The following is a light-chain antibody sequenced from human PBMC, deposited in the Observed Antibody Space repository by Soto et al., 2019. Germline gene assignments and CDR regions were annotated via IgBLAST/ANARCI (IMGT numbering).Light chain of an antibody. CDR1: SSDVGGYNL. J-gene: IGLJ1*01. CDR2: AVT. CDR3: CSFAGSHTLYV. V-gene: IGLV2-23*02. Sequence: QSALTQPASVSGSPGQSITISCTGTSSDVGGYNLVSWYQQHPGKAPKLIIYAVTERPSGVSNRFSGSKSGNTASLTISGLQAEDEGDHFCCSFAGSHTLYVFGIGTKLTVL.